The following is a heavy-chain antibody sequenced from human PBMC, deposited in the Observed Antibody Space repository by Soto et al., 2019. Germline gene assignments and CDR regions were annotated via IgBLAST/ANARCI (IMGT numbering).Heavy chain of an antibody. CDR3: AHTLSRRSTYDYGMAC. J-gene: IGHJ6*02. CDR1: GFSLSTSGVG. V-gene: IGHV2-5*02. CDR2: IYWDDDK. D-gene: IGHD4-17*01. Sequence: QITLKESGPTLVKVTQTLTLTCTFSGFSLSTSGVGVAWSRQPPGKALEWLALIYWDDDKRDSPSLKSRLTITKDTSRNQVVLTMTNMDPVDTATYCCAHTLSRRSTYDYGMACWGQGTTVNVSS.